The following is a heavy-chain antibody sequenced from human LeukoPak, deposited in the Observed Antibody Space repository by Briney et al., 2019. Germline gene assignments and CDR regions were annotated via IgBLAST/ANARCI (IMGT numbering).Heavy chain of an antibody. CDR3: AMYYDFWSGYDAFDI. Sequence: ASVTVSCKASGYTFTSYGISWVRQAPGQGLEWMGWISAYNGNTNYAQKLQGRVTMTTDTSTSTAYMELRSLRSDDTAVYYCAMYYDFWSGYDAFDIWGQGTMVTVSS. CDR2: ISAYNGNT. D-gene: IGHD3-3*01. J-gene: IGHJ3*02. V-gene: IGHV1-18*01. CDR1: GYTFTSYG.